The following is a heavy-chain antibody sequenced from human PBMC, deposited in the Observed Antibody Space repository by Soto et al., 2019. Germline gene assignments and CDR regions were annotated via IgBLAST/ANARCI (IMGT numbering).Heavy chain of an antibody. V-gene: IGHV4-34*01. J-gene: IGHJ4*02. D-gene: IGHD3-10*01. CDR3: ARRLRGDRLDY. CDR2: INHSGST. CDR1: GGSFSGYY. Sequence: PSETLSLTCAVYGGSFSGYYWSWIRQPPGKGLEWIGEINHSGSTNYNPSLKSRVTISVDTSKNQFSLKLSSVTAADTAVYYCARRLRGDRLDYWGQGTLVTVSS.